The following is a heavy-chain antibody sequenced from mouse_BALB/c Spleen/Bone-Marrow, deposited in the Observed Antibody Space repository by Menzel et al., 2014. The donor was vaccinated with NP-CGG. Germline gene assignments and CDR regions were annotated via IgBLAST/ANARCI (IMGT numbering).Heavy chain of an antibody. D-gene: IGHD3-2*02. J-gene: IGHJ4*01. CDR2: TDPAHGNT. CDR3: AREATHAMNY. V-gene: IGHV14-3*02. CDR1: GFNIKDTY. Sequence: VQLQQSGAELVKPWASVKLSCTASGFNIKDTYMHWVKQKPAQGLEWIARTDPAHGNTKSGPKFQGKATITADTSSNTAYLQLSSLTSEDTAVYYCAREATHAMNYWGQGTSVTVSS.